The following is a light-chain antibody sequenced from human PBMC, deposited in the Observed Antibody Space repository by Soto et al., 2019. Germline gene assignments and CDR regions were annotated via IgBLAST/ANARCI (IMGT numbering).Light chain of an antibody. V-gene: IGKV3-20*01. CDR1: QSVSNSY. Sequence: EIVLTQSPGTLSLSPGERATLSCRASQSVSNSYLAWYQQKPGQAPRLLIYGASSRATGIPDRFSGSGSGTDFTLTISRLEPEDFAVYYCQEYGSSRTFGQVTKVEIK. CDR2: GAS. J-gene: IGKJ1*01. CDR3: QEYGSSRT.